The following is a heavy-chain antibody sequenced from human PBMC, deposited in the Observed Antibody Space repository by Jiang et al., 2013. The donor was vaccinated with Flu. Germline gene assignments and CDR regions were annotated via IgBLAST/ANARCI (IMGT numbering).Heavy chain of an antibody. J-gene: IGHJ3*02. Sequence: YWISWVRQMPGKGLEWMGRIDPSDSYTNYRPSFQGHVTISADKSISTAYLQWSSLKASDTAMYYCAVTSKVDIWGQGTMVTVSS. CDR2: IDPSDSYT. V-gene: IGHV5-10-1*01. CDR3: AVTSKVDI. D-gene: IGHD1-1*01. CDR1: YW.